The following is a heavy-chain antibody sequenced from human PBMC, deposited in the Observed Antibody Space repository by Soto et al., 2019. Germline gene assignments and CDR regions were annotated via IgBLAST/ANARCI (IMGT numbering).Heavy chain of an antibody. Sequence: KSSEALSLTCTVAVHSGGYYDRCWIRQPPGKGLQRIGCVSDSGRTNYNPSVRSRVTISIDTSKNQFSLKVNSVTAADTALYYCARDSATWFPYYGIDVWGQGTTVTVSS. CDR2: VSDSGRT. V-gene: IGHV4-59*02. J-gene: IGHJ6*02. D-gene: IGHD3-10*01. CDR1: VHSGGYYD. CDR3: ARDSATWFPYYGIDV.